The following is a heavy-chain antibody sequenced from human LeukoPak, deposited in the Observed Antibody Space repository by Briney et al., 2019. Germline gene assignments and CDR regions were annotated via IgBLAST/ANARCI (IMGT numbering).Heavy chain of an antibody. D-gene: IGHD5-12*01. Sequence: SVKVSCKASGGTFSSYAISWVRQAPGQGLEWMGGIIPIFGTANYAQKFQGRVTITADESTSTAYMELSSLRSEDTAVYYCARDFSRGDYFDYWGQGTLVTVSS. CDR1: GGTFSSYA. J-gene: IGHJ4*02. V-gene: IGHV1-69*13. CDR2: IIPIFGTA. CDR3: ARDFSRGDYFDY.